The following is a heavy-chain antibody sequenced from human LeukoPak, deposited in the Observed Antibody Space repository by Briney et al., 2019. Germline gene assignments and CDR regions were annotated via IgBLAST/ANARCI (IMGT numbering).Heavy chain of an antibody. CDR3: AKDPLVGV. CDR2: IWDDGSNK. Sequence: PGRSLRLSCAAAGFTFSSYGMHWVRQAPGKGLEWVAVIWDDGSNKYYADSVKGRFTIYRDNSKNTLYLQMNSLRAEDTAVYYCAKDPLVGVWGQGTLVTVSS. V-gene: IGHV3-33*06. D-gene: IGHD6-6*01. CDR1: GFTFSSYG. J-gene: IGHJ4*02.